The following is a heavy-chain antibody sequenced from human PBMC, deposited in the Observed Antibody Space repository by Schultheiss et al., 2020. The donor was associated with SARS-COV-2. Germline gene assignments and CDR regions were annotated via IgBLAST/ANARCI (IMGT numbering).Heavy chain of an antibody. D-gene: IGHD4-17*01. Sequence: GGSLRLSCTASGFTFSSYSMNWVRQAAGKGLEWVSSISSSSSYIYYADSVKGRFTISRVNAKNSLYLQMNSLRAEDTALYYCAKDKAAYDYGDYGLHYYGMDVWGQGTTVTVSS. CDR1: GFTFSSYS. CDR3: AKDKAAYDYGDYGLHYYGMDV. J-gene: IGHJ6*02. CDR2: ISSSSSYI. V-gene: IGHV3-21*04.